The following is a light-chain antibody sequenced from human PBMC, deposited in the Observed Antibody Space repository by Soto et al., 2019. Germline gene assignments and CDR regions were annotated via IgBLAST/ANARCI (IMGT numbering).Light chain of an antibody. Sequence: QSVLTQPASVSGSPGQSITISCTGTSSDVGGYNYVSWYQQHPGKAPKFMIYDVSNRPSGVSNRFSGSKSGNTASLTISGLQAEDEADYYCSSYITSNTRQIFFGPGTKFTVL. CDR2: DVS. CDR3: SSYITSNTRQIF. J-gene: IGLJ1*01. V-gene: IGLV2-14*01. CDR1: SSDVGGYNY.